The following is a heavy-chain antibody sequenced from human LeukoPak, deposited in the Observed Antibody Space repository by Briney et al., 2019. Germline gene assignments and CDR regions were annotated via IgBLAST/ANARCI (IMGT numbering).Heavy chain of an antibody. J-gene: IGHJ3*02. D-gene: IGHD4-23*01. V-gene: IGHV4-59*01. CDR2: IYYSGST. CDR3: ARSWGVSTTVVTPGFAFDI. Sequence: PSETLSLTCTVSGGSISIYYWSWIRQPPGKGLEWIAYIYYSGSTNYNPSLKSRVTISVDTSRNQFSPKLSSVTAADTAVYYCARSWGVSTTVVTPGFAFDIWGQGTMVTVSS. CDR1: GGSISIYY.